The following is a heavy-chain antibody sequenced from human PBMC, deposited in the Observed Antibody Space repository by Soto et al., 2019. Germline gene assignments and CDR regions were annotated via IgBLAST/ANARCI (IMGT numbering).Heavy chain of an antibody. CDR2: IDPRGAYI. V-gene: IGHV5-10-1*01. D-gene: IGHD3-16*01. CDR3: ARHRGGTLALSVQGWFDP. CDR1: GYSFTNYW. Sequence: GESLKISCKASGYSFTNYWITRVRQVPGKGLEWMGRIDPRGAYIDYSPSFQGRVIMSTDNSISTAYLQWTSLKASDTALYYCARHRGGTLALSVQGWFDPWGQGTLVTVSS. J-gene: IGHJ5*02.